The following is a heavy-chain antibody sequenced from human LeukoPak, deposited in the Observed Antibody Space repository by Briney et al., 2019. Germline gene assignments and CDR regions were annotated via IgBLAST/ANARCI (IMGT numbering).Heavy chain of an antibody. Sequence: PSETLSLTCAVYGESFSDYFWTWIRQPPGKGLEWIGEVHPSGRTNYKSSLKSRVTISVDTSKNQFSLSLSSVTAADTAVYFCASSSYDLLTGLGLTHDFWGQGTLVTVSS. D-gene: IGHD3-9*01. CDR3: ASSSYDLLTGLGLTHDF. CDR2: VHPSGRT. J-gene: IGHJ4*02. V-gene: IGHV4-34*01. CDR1: GESFSDYF.